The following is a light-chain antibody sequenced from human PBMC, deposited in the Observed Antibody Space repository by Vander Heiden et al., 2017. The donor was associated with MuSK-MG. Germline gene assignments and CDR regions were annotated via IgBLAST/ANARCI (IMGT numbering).Light chain of an antibody. CDR3: ASYSTTAHLV. CDR2: DVS. J-gene: IGLJ1*01. CDR1: AVDIGGFNF. V-gene: IGLV2-14*03. Sequence: ALAQPVSLSGSAGPSTTISCSGSAVDIGGFNFVSWYQQFPGRAPRLIIYDVSMRPSGVSGRFSGSKSGYTASLTISNLQPEDESLYFCASYSTTAHLVLGTGT.